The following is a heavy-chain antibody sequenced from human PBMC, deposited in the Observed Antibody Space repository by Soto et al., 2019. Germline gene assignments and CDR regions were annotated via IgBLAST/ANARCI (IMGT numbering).Heavy chain of an antibody. CDR3: AREEYYYGSGAFFDY. CDR1: GGTFSSYT. J-gene: IGHJ4*02. Sequence: QVQLVQSGAEVKKPGSSVKVSCKASGGTFSSYTISWVRQAPGQGLEWMGIIIPILGIANYAQKFQGRVTITADKSTSTAYMELSSLRSEDTAVYYCAREEYYYGSGAFFDYWGQGTLVTVSS. D-gene: IGHD3-10*01. CDR2: IIPILGIA. V-gene: IGHV1-69*08.